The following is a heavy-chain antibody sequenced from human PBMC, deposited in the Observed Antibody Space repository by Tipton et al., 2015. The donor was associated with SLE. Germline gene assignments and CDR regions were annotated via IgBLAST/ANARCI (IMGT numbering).Heavy chain of an antibody. J-gene: IGHJ4*02. V-gene: IGHV4-39*07. Sequence: TLSLTCTVSNGSITSLYDYWGWVRQPPGKGLEWIGSIYYSGSTYYNPSLKSRVTISVDTSKNQFSLKLSSVTAADTAMFYCASGTLEWSHEPDYWGQGTLVTVSS. CDR1: NGSITSLYDY. CDR3: ASGTLEWSHEPDY. D-gene: IGHD3-3*01. CDR2: IYYSGST.